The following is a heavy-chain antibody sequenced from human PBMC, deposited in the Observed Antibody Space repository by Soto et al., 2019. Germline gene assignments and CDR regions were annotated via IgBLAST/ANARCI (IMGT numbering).Heavy chain of an antibody. CDR1: GFTFSSYG. CDR2: ISYDGSNK. D-gene: IGHD1-7*01. J-gene: IGHJ3*02. V-gene: IGHV3-30*18. CDR3: AKDDYWPGTLHDAFDI. Sequence: GGSLRLSCAASGFTFSSYGMHWVRQAPGKGLEWVAVISYDGSNKYYADSVKGRFTISRDNSKNTLYLQMNSLRAEDTAVYYCAKDDYWPGTLHDAFDIWGQGTMVTVSS.